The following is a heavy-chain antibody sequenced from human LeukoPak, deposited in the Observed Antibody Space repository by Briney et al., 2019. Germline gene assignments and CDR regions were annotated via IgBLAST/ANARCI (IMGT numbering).Heavy chain of an antibody. CDR1: GYTFTSYD. V-gene: IGHV1-8*01. J-gene: IGHJ5*02. CDR2: MNPNSGNT. CDR3: ARTGIAVAGTRLWYWFDP. D-gene: IGHD6-19*01. Sequence: LWASVKVSCKASGYTFTSYDINWVRQATGQGLEWMGWMNPNSGNTGYAQKFQGRVTMTRNTSISTAYMELSSLRSEDTAVYYCARTGIAVAGTRLWYWFDPWGQGTLVTVSS.